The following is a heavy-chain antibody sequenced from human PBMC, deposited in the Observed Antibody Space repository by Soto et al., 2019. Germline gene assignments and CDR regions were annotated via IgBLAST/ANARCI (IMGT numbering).Heavy chain of an antibody. D-gene: IGHD2-21*02. J-gene: IGHJ4*02. CDR1: GFSFTTYG. V-gene: IGHV3-33*06. CDR3: VKEHCGGDCYSNPYFDY. Sequence: ESGGGVVQPGGSLRLSCAASGFSFTTYGLHWVRQAPGKGLEWVAVIWYDGSKTYYADSVKGRFTISRDNSKNTLYLQMNSVRVEDTAMYYCVKEHCGGDCYSNPYFDYWGQGTLVTVSS. CDR2: IWYDGSKT.